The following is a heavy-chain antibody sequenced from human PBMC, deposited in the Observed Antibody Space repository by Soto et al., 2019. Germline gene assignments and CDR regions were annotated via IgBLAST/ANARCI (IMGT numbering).Heavy chain of an antibody. CDR3: ARGTTSGATYFDY. CDR1: GFTFSSYW. D-gene: IGHD5-12*01. Sequence: EVQLVESEGGLVQPGGSLRLSCAASGFTFSSYWMHWVRQAPGKGLEWVARIKQDGTETYYVDSVKGRFTISRDNTEMSLYLQINSLRTEDTAVYYCARGTTSGATYFDYWGQGSLVTVSS. CDR2: IKQDGTET. J-gene: IGHJ4*02. V-gene: IGHV3-7*03.